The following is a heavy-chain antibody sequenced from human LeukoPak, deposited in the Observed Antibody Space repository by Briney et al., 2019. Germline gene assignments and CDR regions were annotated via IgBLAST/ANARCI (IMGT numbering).Heavy chain of an antibody. J-gene: IGHJ4*02. D-gene: IGHD4-11*01. CDR2: ISTSSEYI. CDR1: AFTFRSYN. Sequence: GGSLRLSCVASAFTFRSYNMNWVRQAPGKGLEWVSSISTSSEYIYYADSVKGRFTIPRDNAKNSLILQMNSLRAEDTAVYFCTRSKSLVVDYWGQGTLVTVSS. CDR3: TRSKSLVVDY. V-gene: IGHV3-21*06.